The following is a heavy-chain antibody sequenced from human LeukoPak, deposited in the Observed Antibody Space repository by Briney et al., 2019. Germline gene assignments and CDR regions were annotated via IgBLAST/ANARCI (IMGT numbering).Heavy chain of an antibody. D-gene: IGHD3-16*01. CDR2: ISGSGGST. V-gene: IGHV3-23*01. CDR1: GFTFSSYA. J-gene: IGHJ4*02. Sequence: PGGSLRLSCAASGFTFSSYAMSWVRQAPGKGLEWVSAISGSGGSTYYADSVKGRFTISRDNSKNTLYLQMNSLRAEDTAVYYXXXXXXXXXWGSYYFDYWGQGTLVTVSS. CDR3: XXXXXXXXWGSYYFDY.